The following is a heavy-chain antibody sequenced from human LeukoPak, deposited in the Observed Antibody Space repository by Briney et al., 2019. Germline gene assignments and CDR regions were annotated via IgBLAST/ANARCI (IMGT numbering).Heavy chain of an antibody. D-gene: IGHD3-22*01. Sequence: ASVKVSCKASGYTFTGYYMHWVRQAPGQGLEWMGRINPNSGGTNYAQKFQGRVTMTRDTSISTAYMELSRLRSDDTAVYYCARGPGYHYDSSGYYPGDYWGQGTLVTVSS. CDR3: ARGPGYHYDSSGYYPGDY. J-gene: IGHJ4*02. CDR1: GYTFTGYY. CDR2: INPNSGGT. V-gene: IGHV1-2*06.